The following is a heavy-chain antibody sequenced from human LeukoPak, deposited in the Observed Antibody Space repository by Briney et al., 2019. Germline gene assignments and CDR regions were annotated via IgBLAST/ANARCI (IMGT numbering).Heavy chain of an antibody. V-gene: IGHV3-74*01. CDR1: GFTFSSYG. CDR3: AKESGSGQYYFDY. Sequence: GGSLRLSCAASGFTFSSYGMHWVRQAPGKGPVWVSRINNDGSGTTYADSVKGRFTISRDDAKNTLYLQMNSLRAEDTAVYYCAKESGSGQYYFDYWGQGTLVTVSS. J-gene: IGHJ4*02. CDR2: INNDGSGT. D-gene: IGHD3-10*01.